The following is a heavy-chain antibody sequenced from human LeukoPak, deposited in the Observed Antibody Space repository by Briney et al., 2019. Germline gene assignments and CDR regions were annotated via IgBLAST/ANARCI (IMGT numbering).Heavy chain of an antibody. CDR2: ISSSSSYI. CDR1: GFTFTTYW. V-gene: IGHV3-21*01. Sequence: PGGSLRLSCAASGFTFTTYWMSWVRQAPGKGLEWVSSISSSSSYIYYADSVRGRFTISRDDAKNSLYLQMNSLRAEDTAVYYCAREEVRVLVRWLDPWGQGTLVTVSS. CDR3: AREEVRVLVRWLDP. J-gene: IGHJ5*02. D-gene: IGHD2-21*01.